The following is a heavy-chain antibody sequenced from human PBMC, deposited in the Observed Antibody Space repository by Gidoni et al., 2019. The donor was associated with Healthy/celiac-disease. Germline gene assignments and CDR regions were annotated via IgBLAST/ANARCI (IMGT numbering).Heavy chain of an antibody. CDR1: SYG. D-gene: IGHD4-4*01. J-gene: IGHJ5*02. V-gene: IGHV3-30*03. CDR2: ISYDGSNK. Sequence: SYGMHWCSQAPGKGLEWVAFISYDGSNKYYADSVKGRFTISRDNYKNTLYRQMNSRRAEDTAVYYCARDRNPYSNYDWLDPWGQGNLVTVSS. CDR3: ARDRNPYSNYDWLDP.